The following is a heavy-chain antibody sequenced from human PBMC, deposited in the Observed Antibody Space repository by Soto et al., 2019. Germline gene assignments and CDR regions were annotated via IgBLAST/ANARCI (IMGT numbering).Heavy chain of an antibody. CDR1: GFTFSSHG. Sequence: VGSLRLSCAASGFTFSSHGMHWVRQAPDKGLEWVAVIWYDGSNKYYADSVKGRFTISRDNSNNMLYLEMNNLRAEDTAVYYCARWGNWKVADNWGQGTLVTVSS. CDR3: ARWGNWKVADN. CDR2: IWYDGSNK. J-gene: IGHJ4*02. V-gene: IGHV3-33*01. D-gene: IGHD3-16*01.